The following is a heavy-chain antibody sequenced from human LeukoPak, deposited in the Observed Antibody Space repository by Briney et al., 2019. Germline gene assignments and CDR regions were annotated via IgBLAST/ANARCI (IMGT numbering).Heavy chain of an antibody. V-gene: IGHV3-7*03. CDR2: IKQDGSEK. D-gene: IGHD3-22*01. CDR1: GFTFSSYW. Sequence: GGSLRLSCAASGFTFSSYWMSWVRQAPGKGLEWVANIKQDGSEKYYVDSVKGRFTISRDNSKNTVYLQMQSLRAEDTALYYCATETVDSPDYWGQGTLVTVSS. J-gene: IGHJ4*02. CDR3: ATETVDSPDY.